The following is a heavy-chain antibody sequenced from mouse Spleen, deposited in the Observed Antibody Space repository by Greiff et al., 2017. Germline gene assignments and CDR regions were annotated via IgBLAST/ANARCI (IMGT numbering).Heavy chain of an antibody. J-gene: IGHJ3*01. Sequence: EVKLMESGGGLVKPGGSLKLSCAASGFTFSSYAMSWVRQTPEKRLEWVATISSGGSYTYYPDSVKGRFTISRDNAKNTLYLQMSSLRSEDTAMYYCARQAWFAYWGQGTLVTVSA. CDR3: ARQAWFAY. CDR2: ISSGGSYT. CDR1: GFTFSSYA. V-gene: IGHV5-9-3*01.